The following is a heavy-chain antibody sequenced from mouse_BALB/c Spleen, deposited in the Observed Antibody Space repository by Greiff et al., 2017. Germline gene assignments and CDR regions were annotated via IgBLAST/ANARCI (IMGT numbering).Heavy chain of an antibody. Sequence: QVHVKQSGAELAKPGASVKMSCKASGYTFTSYWMHWVKQRPGQGLEWIGYINPSTGYTEYNQKFKDKATLTADKSSSTAYMQLSSLTSEDSAVYYCARKADYRYDGYAMDYWGQGTSVTVSS. D-gene: IGHD2-14*01. CDR3: ARKADYRYDGYAMDY. V-gene: IGHV1-7*01. CDR2: INPSTGYT. J-gene: IGHJ4*01. CDR1: GYTFTSYW.